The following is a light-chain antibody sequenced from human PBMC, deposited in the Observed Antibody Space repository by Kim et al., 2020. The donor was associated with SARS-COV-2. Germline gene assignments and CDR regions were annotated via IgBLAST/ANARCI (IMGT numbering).Light chain of an antibody. CDR2: GKN. J-gene: IGLJ2*01. V-gene: IGLV3-19*01. CDR3: NSRDNTANHLI. Sequence: SSELTQDPAVSVALGQTVRITCQGDSLRNYYATWYQQKPGQTPVLVFFGKNNRPSGIPDRFSGSSSGNTASLTITEAQAEDEADYYCNSRDNTANHLIFGGGTQLTVL. CDR1: SLRNYY.